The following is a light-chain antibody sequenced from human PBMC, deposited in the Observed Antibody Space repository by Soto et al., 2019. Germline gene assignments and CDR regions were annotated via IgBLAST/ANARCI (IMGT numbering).Light chain of an antibody. J-gene: IGLJ1*01. CDR3: QSYDNSLSVYV. Sequence: QCVLTQPPSVSGAPGQGVTISCTGSSSNIGAHYDVHWYQQLPGTAPKLLIYGNSNRPSGVPDRFSGSKSGTSASLAITGLQAEDEADYYCQSYDNSLSVYVFGTGTKVTVL. CDR2: GNS. V-gene: IGLV1-40*01. CDR1: SSNIGAHYD.